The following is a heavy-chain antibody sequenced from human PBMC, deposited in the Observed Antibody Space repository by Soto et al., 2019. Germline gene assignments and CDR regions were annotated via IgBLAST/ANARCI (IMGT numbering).Heavy chain of an antibody. CDR3: TRTNGPAAIGHFHYVMDV. J-gene: IGHJ6*02. Sequence: GGSLRLSCVASGFSFRSYWMHWVRQAPGKGLVWVSRVNSDGSGTSYADSVEGRLTISRDNAKNTLYLQMNSLRAEDTAVYYCTRTNGPAAIGHFHYVMDVWGHGTTVTVSS. CDR2: VNSDGSGT. D-gene: IGHD2-2*02. CDR1: GFSFRSYW. V-gene: IGHV3-74*01.